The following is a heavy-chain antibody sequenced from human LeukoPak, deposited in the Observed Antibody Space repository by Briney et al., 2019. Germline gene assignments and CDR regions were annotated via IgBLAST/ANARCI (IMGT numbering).Heavy chain of an antibody. J-gene: IGHJ6*02. Sequence: SGGSLRLSCAASGFTFSSYWMSWVRQAPGKGLEWVANIKQDGSEKYYVDSVKGRFTISRDNAKNSLYLQMNSLRAEDTAVYYCARGSGAAAGTAYYYYYGMDVWGQGTTVTVSS. V-gene: IGHV3-7*05. CDR1: GFTFSSYW. D-gene: IGHD6-13*01. CDR3: ARGSGAAAGTAYYYYYGMDV. CDR2: IKQDGSEK.